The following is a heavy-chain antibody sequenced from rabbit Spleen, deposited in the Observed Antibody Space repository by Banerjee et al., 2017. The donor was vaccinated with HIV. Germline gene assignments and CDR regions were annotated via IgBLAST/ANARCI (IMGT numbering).Heavy chain of an antibody. CDR2: IYAGSTGTT. CDR1: GFSFSSVNW. Sequence: SLEESGGDLVKPGASLTLTCTASGFSFSSVNWIYWVRKAPGKGLGWIGTIYAGSTGTTDYASWAKGRFTISKTSSTTVTLQMTSLTAADTATYFCARDLTGVIGWNFGWWGPGTLVTVS. V-gene: IGHV1S40*01. CDR3: ARDLTGVIGWNFGW. D-gene: IGHD1-1*01. J-gene: IGHJ4*01.